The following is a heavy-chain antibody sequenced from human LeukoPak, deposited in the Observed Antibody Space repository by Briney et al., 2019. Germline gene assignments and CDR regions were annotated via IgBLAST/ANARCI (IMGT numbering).Heavy chain of an antibody. CDR3: ARVLGYCSGGNCYLDH. D-gene: IGHD2-15*01. Sequence: SETLSLTCTVSGYSISSGYYWGWVRQPPGKGLEWIGSIFHSGSAYYNPSLKSRITIPMDTSKNQFSLKLSSVTAADTAVYYCARVLGYCSGGNCYLDHWGQGILVTVSS. V-gene: IGHV4-38-2*02. CDR1: GYSISSGYY. CDR2: IFHSGSA. J-gene: IGHJ4*02.